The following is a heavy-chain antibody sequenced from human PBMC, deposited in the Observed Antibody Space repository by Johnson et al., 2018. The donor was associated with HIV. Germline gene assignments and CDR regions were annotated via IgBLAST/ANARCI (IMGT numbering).Heavy chain of an antibody. CDR1: GFTFSDYY. CDR2: IGSSGSPI. CDR3: ARGGAYCGGDCNAFDI. J-gene: IGHJ3*02. V-gene: IGHV3-11*04. D-gene: IGHD2-21*02. Sequence: MQLVESGGGLVKPGGSPRLSCAASGFTFSDYYMSWIRQAPGKGLEWISYIGSSGSPIYYADSVKGRFPISRDNAKNSLYLQMNSLRAEDTAVYYCARGGAYCGGDCNAFDIWGQGTMVTVSS.